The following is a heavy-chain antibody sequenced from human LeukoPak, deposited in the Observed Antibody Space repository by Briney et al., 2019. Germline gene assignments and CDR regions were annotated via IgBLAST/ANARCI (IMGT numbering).Heavy chain of an antibody. Sequence: PSETLSLTCSVSGGSISGYYWSWLRQPPRRGLEFIGFIYSRGNTNYNPSLKSRVTISVDPSRDQFSLNLSSVTAADTAVYFCARYSKLSNMCYMDVWGKGTTVTVSS. D-gene: IGHD2/OR15-2a*01. CDR3: ARYSKLSNMCYMDV. V-gene: IGHV4-59*08. J-gene: IGHJ6*03. CDR1: GGSISGYY. CDR2: IYSRGNT.